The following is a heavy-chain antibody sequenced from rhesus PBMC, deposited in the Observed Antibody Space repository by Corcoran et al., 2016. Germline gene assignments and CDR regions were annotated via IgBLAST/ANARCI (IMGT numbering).Heavy chain of an antibody. CDR3: ARHGTVTTGFDY. Sequence: QLQLQESGPGLVKPSETLSVTCAVSGGSISSNYWSWIRQPPGKGLEWIGRIYGRGSSTNYNPSHKRRVTLSVDTSKNQLSLKLSSVTAADTAVYYCARHGTVTTGFDYWGQGVLVTVSS. J-gene: IGHJ4*01. CDR1: GGSISSNY. V-gene: IGHV4-169*01. CDR2: IYGRGSST. D-gene: IGHD4-35*01.